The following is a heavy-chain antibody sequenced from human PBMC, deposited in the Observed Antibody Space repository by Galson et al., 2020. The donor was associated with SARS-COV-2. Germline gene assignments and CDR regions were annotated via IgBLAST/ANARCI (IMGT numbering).Heavy chain of an antibody. D-gene: IGHD6-19*01. J-gene: IGHJ6*02. CDR3: ARGLGRRDGFRLSHGMDV. CDR1: GLTFSSYA. CDR2: ISYDGSNK. V-gene: IGHV3-30-3*01. Sequence: GGSLRLSCAASGLTFSSYAMHWVRQAPGKGLEWVAVISYDGSNKYYADSVKGRFTISRDNSKNTLYLQMNSLRAEDTAVYYCARGLGRRDGFRLSHGMDVWGQGTTVTVSS.